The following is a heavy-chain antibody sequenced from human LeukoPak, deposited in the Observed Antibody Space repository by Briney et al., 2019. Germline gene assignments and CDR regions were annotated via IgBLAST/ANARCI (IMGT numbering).Heavy chain of an antibody. V-gene: IGHV3-73*01. D-gene: IGHD6-19*01. Sequence: GGSLRLSCAASGFTFSGSAMHWVRQASGKGLEWVGRIRSKANSYATAYAASVEGRFTISRDDSKNTAYLQMNSLKTEDTAVYYCTLGRYSSGWYVDYWGQGTLVTVSS. CDR3: TLGRYSSGWYVDY. J-gene: IGHJ4*02. CDR2: IRSKANSYAT. CDR1: GFTFSGSA.